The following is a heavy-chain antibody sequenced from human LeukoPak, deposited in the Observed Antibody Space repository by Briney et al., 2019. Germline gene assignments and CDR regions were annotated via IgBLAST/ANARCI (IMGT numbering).Heavy chain of an antibody. D-gene: IGHD3-9*01. J-gene: IGHJ5*02. V-gene: IGHV5-51*01. CDR2: IYPHNSNM. Sequence: GESLKISCKGSGYNFGGHWVVWVRQVPGKDLEWMGIIYPHNSNMKYSSAFEGHVTMSVDKSVSTAYLQWSSLNASDTAMYYCARIFCYSAACATSLEFWRHWFDPWGQGTLVTVSS. CDR3: ARIFCYSAACATSLEFWRHWFDP. CDR1: GYNFGGHW.